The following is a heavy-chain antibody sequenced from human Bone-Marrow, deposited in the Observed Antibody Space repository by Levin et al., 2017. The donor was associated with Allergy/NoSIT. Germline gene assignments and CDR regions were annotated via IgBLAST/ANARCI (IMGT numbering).Heavy chain of an antibody. CDR3: TRGHGLGGPDFVP. Sequence: GGSLRLSCAASGFTFSDYYMDWVRQAPGKGLEWVGRGRDRLNGYTATYAASVRDRFTISRDDSRNSVYLQMSSLKTDDTAVYYCTRGHGLGGPDFVPWGQGTLVTVSS. V-gene: IGHV3-72*01. CDR2: GRDRLNGYTA. D-gene: IGHD3-16*01. J-gene: IGHJ5*02. CDR1: GFTFSDYY.